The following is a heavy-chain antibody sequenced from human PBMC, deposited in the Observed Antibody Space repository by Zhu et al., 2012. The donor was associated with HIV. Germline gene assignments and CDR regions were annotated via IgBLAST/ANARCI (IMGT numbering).Heavy chain of an antibody. CDR3: AKDLYDNSFDY. J-gene: IGHJ4*02. CDR2: ISGSGGDT. Sequence: EVQLLESGGGLVQPGGSLRLSCAASGFSFSSYALSWVRRAPGKGLEWVSGISGSGGDTYYADSVKGRFTVSRDTSKNTLYLQMNSLRAEDTALYYCAKDLYDNSFDYWGQGTLVTVSS. CDR1: GFSFSSYA. D-gene: IGHD3-22*01. V-gene: IGHV3-23*01.